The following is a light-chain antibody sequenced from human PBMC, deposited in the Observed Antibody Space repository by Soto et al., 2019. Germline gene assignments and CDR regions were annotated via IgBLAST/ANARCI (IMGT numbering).Light chain of an antibody. CDR2: EVV. CDR3: KSYAGSNTYV. CDR1: KNDIGLYDF. V-gene: IGLV2-8*01. J-gene: IGLJ1*01. Sequence: QSVLTQPPSASGSPGQSVTISCTGTKNDIGLYDFVSWYQHHPGKAPRLIIYEVVQRPSGVPDRFSGSKSGNTASLTVSGLQAADEADYFCKSYAGSNTYVFGIGTKVTVL.